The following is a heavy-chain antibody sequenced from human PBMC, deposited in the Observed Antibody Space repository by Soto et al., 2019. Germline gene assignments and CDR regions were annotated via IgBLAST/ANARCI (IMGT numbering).Heavy chain of an antibody. D-gene: IGHD5-12*01. CDR2: IYWDDDK. CDR1: GFSLSTSGVG. V-gene: IGHV2-5*02. Sequence: SGPTLVNPTQTLTLTCTFSGFSLSTSGVGVGWIRQPPGKALEWLALIYWDDDKRYSPSLKSRLTITKDTSKNQVVLTMTNMDPVDTATYYCAHSPPESPAEYSGYDFGLDYWGQGTLVTVSS. CDR3: AHSPPESPAEYSGYDFGLDY. J-gene: IGHJ4*02.